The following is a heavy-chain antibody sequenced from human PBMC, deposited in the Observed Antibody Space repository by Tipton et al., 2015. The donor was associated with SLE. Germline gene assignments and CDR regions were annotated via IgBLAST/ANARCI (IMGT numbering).Heavy chain of an antibody. D-gene: IGHD2/OR15-2a*01. Sequence: TLSLTCAVYGGSFSGYYWSWIRQPPGKGLEWIGYIYYSGSTYYNPSLKSRVTISVDTSKNQFSLKLSSVTAADTAVYYCAREGGREGYSFFDYWGQGTLVTVSS. V-gene: IGHV4-34*09. J-gene: IGHJ4*02. CDR2: IYYSGST. CDR3: AREGGREGYSFFDY. CDR1: GGSFSGYY.